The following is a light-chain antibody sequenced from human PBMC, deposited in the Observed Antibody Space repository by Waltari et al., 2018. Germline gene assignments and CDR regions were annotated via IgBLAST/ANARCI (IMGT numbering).Light chain of an antibody. CDR3: QQYGSSILYT. J-gene: IGKJ2*01. V-gene: IGKV3-20*01. CDR2: GAS. CDR1: QSLTKRY. Sequence: EVMLTQSPATLSLSPGESATLSCRASQSLTKRYLAWYQQKPGQAPRLLIYGASSRAAGIPDRFSGSGSGTDFTLIISRLEPDDFAVYYCQQYGSSILYTFGQGTKLEIK.